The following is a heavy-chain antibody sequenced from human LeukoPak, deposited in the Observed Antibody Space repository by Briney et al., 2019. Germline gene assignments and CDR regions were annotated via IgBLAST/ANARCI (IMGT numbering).Heavy chain of an antibody. CDR1: GFTSSAFW. Sequence: PGGSLRLSCVASGFTSSAFWMSWVRRPPGKGLEWVANIKKDGSEKEYVDSVKGRFSIFRDNAKNSVYLQMNSLRAEDTAVYYCARLNPRYSSGRDYWGQGTLVTVSS. D-gene: IGHD6-19*01. CDR2: IKKDGSEK. CDR3: ARLNPRYSSGRDY. J-gene: IGHJ4*02. V-gene: IGHV3-7*01.